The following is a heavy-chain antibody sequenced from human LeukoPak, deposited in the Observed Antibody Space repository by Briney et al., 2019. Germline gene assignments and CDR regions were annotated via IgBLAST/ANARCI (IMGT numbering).Heavy chain of an antibody. CDR1: GGTFSSYT. CDR3: ARDGRYCSSTSCHWADY. D-gene: IGHD2-2*01. CDR2: IIPILGIA. J-gene: IGHJ4*02. Sequence: SVKVSCKASGGTFSSYTISWVRQAPGQGLELMGRIIPILGIANYAQKFQGRVTITADKSTSAAYMELSSLRSEDTAVYYCARDGRYCSSTSCHWADYWGQGTLVTVSS. V-gene: IGHV1-69*04.